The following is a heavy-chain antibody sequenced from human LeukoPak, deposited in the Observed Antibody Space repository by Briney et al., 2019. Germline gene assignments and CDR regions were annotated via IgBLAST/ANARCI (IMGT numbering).Heavy chain of an antibody. CDR1: GFTFSDYN. Sequence: GGSLRLSCAASGFTFSDYNMNWVRQAPGKGPEWVSYINGFSSAIYYADSVRGRFTISRENAKNSLSLQMHSLRAEDTAVYYCAKGHIVGATPQDYWGQGTLVTVSS. J-gene: IGHJ4*02. D-gene: IGHD1-26*01. CDR2: INGFSSAI. V-gene: IGHV3-48*01. CDR3: AKGHIVGATPQDY.